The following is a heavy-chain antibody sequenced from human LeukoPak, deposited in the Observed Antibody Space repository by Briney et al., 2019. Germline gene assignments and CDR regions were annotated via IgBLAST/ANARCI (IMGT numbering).Heavy chain of an antibody. CDR3: ASFTSTWGIFDY. CDR2: IYYSGST. V-gene: IGHV4-59*01. J-gene: IGHJ4*02. CDR1: GGSISSYY. Sequence: SETLSLTCAVYGGSISSYYWSWIRQPPGKGLEWIGYIYYSGSTNYNPSLKSRVTISVDTSKNQFSLKLSSVTAADTAVYYCASFTSTWGIFDYWGQGTLVTVSS. D-gene: IGHD3-16*01.